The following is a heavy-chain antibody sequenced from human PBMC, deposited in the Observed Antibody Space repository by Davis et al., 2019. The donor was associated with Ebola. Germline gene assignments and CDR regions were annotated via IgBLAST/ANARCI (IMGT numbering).Heavy chain of an antibody. Sequence: MPSETLSLTCAVYGGSFSGYYWSWIRQPPGKGLEWIGEINHSGSTNYNPSLKSRVTISVDTSKNQFSLKLSSVTAADTAVYYCAREREGLDYWGQGTLVTVSS. D-gene: IGHD3/OR15-3a*01. J-gene: IGHJ4*02. CDR3: AREREGLDY. V-gene: IGHV4-34*01. CDR2: INHSGST. CDR1: GGSFSGYY.